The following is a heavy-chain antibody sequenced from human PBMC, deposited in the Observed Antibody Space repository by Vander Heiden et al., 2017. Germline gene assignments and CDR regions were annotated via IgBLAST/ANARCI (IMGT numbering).Heavy chain of an antibody. V-gene: IGHV4-59*01. D-gene: IGHD1-26*01. CDR1: GGPISSYY. CDR3: ARRPGSDPGYGMDV. Sequence: QVQLQESGPGLVKPSETLSLTCTASGGPISSYYWRWIRQPPGKGLEWIGYIYYSGSTNYNPSLKSRVTISVDTSKNQFSLKLSSVTAADTAVYYCARRPGSDPGYGMDVWGQGTTVTVSS. CDR2: IYYSGST. J-gene: IGHJ6*02.